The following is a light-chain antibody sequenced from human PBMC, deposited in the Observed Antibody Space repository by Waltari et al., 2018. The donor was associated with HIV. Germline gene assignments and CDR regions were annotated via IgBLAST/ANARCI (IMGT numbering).Light chain of an antibody. V-gene: IGLV2-23*02. Sequence: QSALTQPASVSGSPGQSITISCTGPNSYIGNYNLVSWYQQFPGKAPKLLIYDVNKRPSGVSKRVSGSMAGHTASLTISGLQAEDEADYYCCSDAGTLVFGGGTRLTVL. CDR1: NSYIGNYNL. CDR2: DVN. CDR3: CSDAGTLV. J-gene: IGLJ3*02.